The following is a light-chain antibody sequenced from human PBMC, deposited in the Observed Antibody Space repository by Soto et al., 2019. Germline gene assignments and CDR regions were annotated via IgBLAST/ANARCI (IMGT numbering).Light chain of an antibody. CDR2: GIS. Sequence: EMVMTQSQAILSVSPGESATLSGRASQSVNSNYLAWYQQHPGQPPRLLIYGISTRATGIPARFSGSGSGTDFTLTISRLEPEDLAVYYCQKYGSSPPIAVGQGTRLEIK. CDR1: QSVNSNY. V-gene: IGKV3-20*01. J-gene: IGKJ5*01. CDR3: QKYGSSPPIA.